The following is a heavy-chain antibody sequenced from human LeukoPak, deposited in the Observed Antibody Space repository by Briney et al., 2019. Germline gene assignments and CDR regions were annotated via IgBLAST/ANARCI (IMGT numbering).Heavy chain of an antibody. CDR3: ARDIGGSYFDY. CDR2: ISSNGGST. J-gene: IGHJ4*02. CDR1: GFTFSSYA. Sequence: GGSLRLSCAASGFTFSSYAMHWVRQAPGKGLEYVSAISSNGGSTYYANSVKGRFTISRDNSENTLYLQMGSLRAEDMAVYYCARDIGGSYFDYWGQGTLVTVSS. D-gene: IGHD1-26*01. V-gene: IGHV3-64*01.